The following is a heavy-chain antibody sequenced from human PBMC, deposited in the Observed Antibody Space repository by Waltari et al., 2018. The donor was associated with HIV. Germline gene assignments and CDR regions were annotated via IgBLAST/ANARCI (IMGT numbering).Heavy chain of an antibody. CDR2: FDPKEGET. CDR1: GYTLTELS. J-gene: IGHJ6*02. Sequence: QVQLVQSGAEVKKPGASVKVSCKVSGYTLTELSMHWVRQAPGKGLEWMGGFDPKEGETSYAQKFQVRVTMTEDTSTDTAYMELSSLRSEDTAVYYCATVRGYGSGSPYYYYGMDVWGQGTTVTVSS. CDR3: ATVRGYGSGSPYYYYGMDV. D-gene: IGHD3-10*01. V-gene: IGHV1-24*01.